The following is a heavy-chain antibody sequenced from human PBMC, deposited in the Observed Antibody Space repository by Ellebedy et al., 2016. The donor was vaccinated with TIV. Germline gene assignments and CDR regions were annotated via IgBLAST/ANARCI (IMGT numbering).Heavy chain of an antibody. CDR1: GYSFSRFW. CDR2: IFPGDSDT. V-gene: IGHV5-51*01. D-gene: IGHD3-10*01. Sequence: GESLKISCQGSGYSFSRFWVAWVRQLPGKGLEWMGIIFPGDSDTTYSPSFRGQVTISADKSISTVYLQWSTLRASDTAIYYCATHYSGSGSYKDGMDVWGQGTTVAVS. CDR3: ATHYSGSGSYKDGMDV. J-gene: IGHJ6*02.